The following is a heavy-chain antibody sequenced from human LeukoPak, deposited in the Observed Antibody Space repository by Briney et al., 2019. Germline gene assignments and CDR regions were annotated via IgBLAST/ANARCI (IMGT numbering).Heavy chain of an antibody. CDR1: GYTFNSHG. Sequence: ASVKVSCKTSGYTFNSHGISWVRQAPGQGLEWMGWIRPYDGNTKYAQNFQGRVTMTTDTSTSTAYMELRSLRSDDTAVYYCARDRSYYYDSSGYFDYWGQGTLVTVSS. D-gene: IGHD3-22*01. CDR2: IRPYDGNT. J-gene: IGHJ4*02. CDR3: ARDRSYYYDSSGYFDY. V-gene: IGHV1-18*01.